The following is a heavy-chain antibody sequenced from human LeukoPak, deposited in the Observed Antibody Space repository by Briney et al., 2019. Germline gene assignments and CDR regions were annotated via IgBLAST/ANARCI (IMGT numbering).Heavy chain of an antibody. D-gene: IGHD3-10*01. CDR1: GGSFSGYY. CDR3: AESLSGFAFDI. Sequence: PSETLSLTCAVYGGSFSGYYWSWIRQPPGKGLEWIGEISHSGSTNYNPSLKSRVTISVDTSKNQFSLKLSSVTAADTAVYYCAESLSGFAFDIWGQGTMVTVSS. J-gene: IGHJ3*02. CDR2: ISHSGST. V-gene: IGHV4-34*01.